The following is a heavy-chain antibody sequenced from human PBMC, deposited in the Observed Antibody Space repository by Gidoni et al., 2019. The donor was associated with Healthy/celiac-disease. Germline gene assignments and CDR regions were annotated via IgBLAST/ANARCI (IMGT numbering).Heavy chain of an antibody. CDR3: ARGRIYCSGGSCYSLTVGGMDV. CDR2: IIPIFGTA. D-gene: IGHD2-15*01. J-gene: IGHJ6*02. CDR1: GGTFSSYA. Sequence: QVQLVQSGAEVKKPGSSVKVSCTASGGTFSSYAISWVRQAPGQGLEWMGGIIPIFGTANYAQKFQGRVTITADESTSTAYMELSSLRSEDTAVYYCARGRIYCSGGSCYSLTVGGMDVWGQGTTVTVSS. V-gene: IGHV1-69*01.